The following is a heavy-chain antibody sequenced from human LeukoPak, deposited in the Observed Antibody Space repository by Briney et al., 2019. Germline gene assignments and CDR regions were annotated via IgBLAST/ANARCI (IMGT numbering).Heavy chain of an antibody. CDR2: IKEDGSEK. CDR1: GFTFRSYW. D-gene: IGHD5-12*01. Sequence: TGGSLRLSCAASGFTFRSYWMNWVRQAPGKGLEWVANIKEDGSEKDYVDSVKGRFTISRDNAKNSLYLQMNSLRAEDTAVYYCARGLVSGYDFGFDYWGQGTLVTVSS. V-gene: IGHV3-7*01. CDR3: ARGLVSGYDFGFDY. J-gene: IGHJ4*02.